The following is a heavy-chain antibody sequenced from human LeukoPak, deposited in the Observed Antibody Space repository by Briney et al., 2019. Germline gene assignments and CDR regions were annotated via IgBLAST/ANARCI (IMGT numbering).Heavy chain of an antibody. Sequence: GSLRLSCAASGFTFSSYSMNWVRQPPGKGLEWIGSIYYSGSTYYNPSLKSRVTISVDTSKNQFSLKLSSVTAADTAVYYCARGQRWLQRLGDYWGQGTLVTVSS. V-gene: IGHV4-39*07. D-gene: IGHD5-24*01. CDR2: IYYSGST. J-gene: IGHJ4*02. CDR3: ARGQRWLQRLGDY. CDR1: GFTFSSYS.